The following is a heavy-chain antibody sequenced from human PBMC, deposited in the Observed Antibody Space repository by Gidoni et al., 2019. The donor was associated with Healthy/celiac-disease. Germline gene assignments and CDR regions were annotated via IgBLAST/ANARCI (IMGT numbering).Heavy chain of an antibody. CDR3: VRRWSSGYYYEDY. CDR2: IYYSGST. V-gene: IGHV4-31*03. D-gene: IGHD3-22*01. Sequence: QVQLQESGPGLVKPSQTLSLTCTFSGGSIRSGGYYWSWIRQHPGKGLEWIGYIYYSGSTYYNPSLKSRVTISVDTSKNQFSLKLSSVTAADTAVYYCVRRWSSGYYYEDYWGQGTLVTVSS. CDR1: GGSIRSGGYY. J-gene: IGHJ4*02.